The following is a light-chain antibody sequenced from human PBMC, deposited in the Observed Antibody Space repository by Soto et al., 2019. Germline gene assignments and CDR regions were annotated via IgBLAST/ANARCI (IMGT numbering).Light chain of an antibody. J-gene: IGKJ1*01. Sequence: DIQMTQSPSTPSASVGDRVTITCRASESMSNCLAWYQQKPGKAPKLLISGASSLQSGVPSRFSGSGSGTDFTLTISSLQPEDFATYYCQQSYSTPRWTFGQGTKVDIK. CDR3: QQSYSTPRWT. CDR1: ESMSNC. CDR2: GAS. V-gene: IGKV1-39*01.